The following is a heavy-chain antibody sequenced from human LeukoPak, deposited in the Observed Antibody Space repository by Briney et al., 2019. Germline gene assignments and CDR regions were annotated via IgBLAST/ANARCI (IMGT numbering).Heavy chain of an antibody. CDR1: GGSFSGYY. D-gene: IGHD3-10*01. V-gene: IGHV4-59*01. J-gene: IGHJ5*02. CDR2: IYYSGST. CDR3: ARDPIGGGWFDP. Sequence: SETLSLTCAVYGGSFSGYYWSWIRQPPGKGLEWIGHIYYSGSTNYNPSLKSRVTISVDTSKNQFSLKLSSVTAADTAVYYCARDPIGGGWFDPWGQGTLVTVSS.